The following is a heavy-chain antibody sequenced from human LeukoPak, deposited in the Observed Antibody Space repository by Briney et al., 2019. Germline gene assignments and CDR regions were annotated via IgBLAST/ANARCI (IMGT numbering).Heavy chain of an antibody. D-gene: IGHD5-12*01. CDR1: GYTFTGYY. V-gene: IGHV1-2*02. CDR2: INPNSGGT. CDR3: ARDRQTYSGYETLDY. Sequence: VASVKVSCKASGYTFTGYYMHWVRQAPGQGLEWMGWINPNSGGTNYAQKFQGRVTMTRDTSISTAYMELSRLRSDDTAVYYCARDRQTYSGYETLDYWGQGTLVTVSS. J-gene: IGHJ4*02.